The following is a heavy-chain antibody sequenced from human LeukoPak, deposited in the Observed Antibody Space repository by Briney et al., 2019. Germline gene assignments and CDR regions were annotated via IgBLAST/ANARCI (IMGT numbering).Heavy chain of an antibody. D-gene: IGHD3-16*01. Sequence: ASVKVSCKASGYTFPSYDIHWVRQATGQGLEWMGWMNPSSGKSGCPQKFQDRVTMTWNTSISTAYMELSSLRSGDTAVYYCARGTSTFGDYWGQGTLVTVSS. V-gene: IGHV1-8*01. CDR2: MNPSSGKS. J-gene: IGHJ4*02. CDR1: GYTFPSYD. CDR3: ARGTSTFGDY.